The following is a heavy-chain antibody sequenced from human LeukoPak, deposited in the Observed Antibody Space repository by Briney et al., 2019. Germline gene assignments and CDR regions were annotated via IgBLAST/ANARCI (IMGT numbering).Heavy chain of an antibody. V-gene: IGHV4-39*01. CDR1: GGSISSSTYY. Sequence: PSETLSLTYTVSGGSISSSTYYWGWIRQPPGKGLEWIGSIYYSGSTNYNPSLKSRVTISVDTSKNQFSLKLSSVTAADTAVYYCASHTAPTYYDSWSGSSNHFDYRGQGTLVTVSS. CDR2: IYYSGST. D-gene: IGHD3-3*01. CDR3: ASHTAPTYYDSWSGSSNHFDY. J-gene: IGHJ4*02.